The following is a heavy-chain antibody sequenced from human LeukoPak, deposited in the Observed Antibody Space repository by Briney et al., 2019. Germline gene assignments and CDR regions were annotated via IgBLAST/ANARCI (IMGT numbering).Heavy chain of an antibody. CDR3: ARGLGYCSSTSCYWVGGDAFDI. V-gene: IGHV1-8*01. CDR1: GYTFTSYD. D-gene: IGHD2-2*01. Sequence: ASVKVSCKASGYTFTSYDINWVRQATGQGLERMGWMNPNSGNTGYAQKFQGRVTMTRNTSISTAYMELSSLRSEDTAVYYCARGLGYCSSTSCYWVGGDAFDIWGQGTMVTVSS. J-gene: IGHJ3*02. CDR2: MNPNSGNT.